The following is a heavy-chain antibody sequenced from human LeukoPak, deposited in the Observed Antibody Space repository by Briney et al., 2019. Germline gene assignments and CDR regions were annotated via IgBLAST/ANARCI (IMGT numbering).Heavy chain of an antibody. Sequence: HGESLKISCKGSGYSFTSYWIGWVRQMPGKGLEWMGIIYPGDSDTRYSPSFQGQVTISADKSISTAYLQWSSLKASDTAMYYCARQGAAGTRDWYFDLWGRGTLVTVSS. CDR3: ARQGAAGTRDWYFDL. D-gene: IGHD6-13*01. CDR1: GYSFTSYW. V-gene: IGHV5-51*01. CDR2: IYPGDSDT. J-gene: IGHJ2*01.